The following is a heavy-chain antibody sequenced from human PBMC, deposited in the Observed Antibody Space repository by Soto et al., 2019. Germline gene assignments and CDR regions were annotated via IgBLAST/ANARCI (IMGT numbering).Heavy chain of an antibody. V-gene: IGHV3-21*01. Sequence: EVQLVESGGGLVKPGGSLRLSCAASGFTFSSYSMNWVRQAPGKGLEWVSSISSSSSYIYYADSVKGRFTISRDNAKNSLYRQMNSLRAEDTAVYYCAGDMVASIWSSWGQGTLVTVSS. CDR2: ISSSSSYI. CDR3: AGDMVASIWSS. D-gene: IGHD5-12*01. CDR1: GFTFSSYS. J-gene: IGHJ4*02.